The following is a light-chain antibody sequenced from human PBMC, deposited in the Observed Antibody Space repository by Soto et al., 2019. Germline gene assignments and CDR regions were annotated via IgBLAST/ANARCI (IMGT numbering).Light chain of an antibody. CDR1: SSNIGNNY. CDR3: GTWDSSLSAGQV. Sequence: QSVLTQPPSVSAAPGQKVTISCSGSSSNIGNNYVSWYQQLPGTAPKLLIYDNNKRPSGIPDRFSGSKSGTSATLGITGLQTGDEADYYCGTWDSSLSAGQVFGGGTKVTLL. CDR2: DNN. V-gene: IGLV1-51*01. J-gene: IGLJ3*02.